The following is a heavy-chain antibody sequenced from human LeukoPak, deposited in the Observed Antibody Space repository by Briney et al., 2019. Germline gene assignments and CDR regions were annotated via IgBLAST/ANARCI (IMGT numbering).Heavy chain of an antibody. V-gene: IGHV3-48*03. CDR2: ISSSGSTI. J-gene: IGHJ4*02. CDR1: GFTFSSYG. Sequence: GGSLRLSCAASGFTFSSYGMNWVRQAPGKGLEWVSYISSSGSTIYYADSVKGRFTISRDNAKNSLYLQMNSLRAEDTAVYYCARDPPYGDYFDYWGQGTLVTVSS. D-gene: IGHD4-17*01. CDR3: ARDPPYGDYFDY.